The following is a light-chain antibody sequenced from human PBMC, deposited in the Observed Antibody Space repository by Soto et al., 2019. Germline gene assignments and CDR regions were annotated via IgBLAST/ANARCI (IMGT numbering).Light chain of an antibody. CDR2: DAS. V-gene: IGKV1-33*01. Sequence: DNQMAQSRSSLSGTLGWRANITSQASQDIRFYLNWYQHKTGQAPKLLIYDASQLETGVPSKFSGSGSGTDFTFTINNLEAEDSRTDYCQHYNRLPITFGQGTRREIK. J-gene: IGKJ5*01. CDR3: QHYNRLPIT. CDR1: QDIRFY.